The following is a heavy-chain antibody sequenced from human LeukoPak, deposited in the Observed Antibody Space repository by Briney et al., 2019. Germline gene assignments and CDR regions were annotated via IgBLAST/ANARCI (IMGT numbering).Heavy chain of an antibody. V-gene: IGHV4-4*02. CDR1: GGSISSSNW. J-gene: IGHJ4*02. Sequence: SGTLSLTCAVSGGSISSSNWWSWVRQPPGKGLEWIGEIYHSGSTNYNPSLKSRVTISVDKSKNQFSLKLSSVTAADTAVYYCASYYYDSSGQGGLFDYWGQGTLVTVSS. D-gene: IGHD3-22*01. CDR2: IYHSGST. CDR3: ASYYYDSSGQGGLFDY.